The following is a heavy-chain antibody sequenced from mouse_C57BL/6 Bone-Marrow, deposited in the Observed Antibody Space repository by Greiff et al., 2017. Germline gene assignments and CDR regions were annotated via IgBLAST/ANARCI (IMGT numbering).Heavy chain of an antibody. V-gene: IGHV1-81*01. CDR2: IYPRSGNT. CDR1: GYTFTSYG. J-gene: IGHJ3*01. Sequence: VKLVESGAELARPGASVKLYCKASGYTFTSYGISWVKQRTGQGLEWIGEIYPRSGNTYYNEKFKGKATLTADKSSSTAYMELRSLTSEDSAVYFCARYKGFAYWGQGTLVTVSA. CDR3: ARYKGFAY.